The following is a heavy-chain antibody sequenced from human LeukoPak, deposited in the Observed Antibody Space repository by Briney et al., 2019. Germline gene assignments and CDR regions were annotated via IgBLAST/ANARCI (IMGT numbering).Heavy chain of an antibody. V-gene: IGHV3-23*01. CDR2: IRTGGGST. J-gene: IGHJ4*02. D-gene: IGHD6-19*01. CDR3: AKDAQGLVRGGIYFDF. CDR1: GFTFRDFD. Sequence: GGSLRLSCAASGFTFRDFDMAWVRRAPGEGLEWVSSIRTGGGSTWYADSVKGRFTISRDNSKNTLYLQMNSLRAEDTALYYCAKDAQGLVRGGIYFDFWGQGSLVTVSS.